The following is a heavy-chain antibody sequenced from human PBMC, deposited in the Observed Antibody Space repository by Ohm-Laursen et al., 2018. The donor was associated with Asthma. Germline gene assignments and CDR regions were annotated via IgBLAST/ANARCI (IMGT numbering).Heavy chain of an antibody. V-gene: IGHV3-48*01. Sequence: SLRLSCSASGFTFSSYSMNWVRQAPGKGLEWVSYITSYSSTTYYADSVKGRFTISRDNSKNTLYLQMNSLRAEDTAVYYCASYSGSYTIDYWGQGTLVTVSS. J-gene: IGHJ4*02. D-gene: IGHD1-26*01. CDR1: GFTFSSYS. CDR2: ITSYSSTT. CDR3: ASYSGSYTIDY.